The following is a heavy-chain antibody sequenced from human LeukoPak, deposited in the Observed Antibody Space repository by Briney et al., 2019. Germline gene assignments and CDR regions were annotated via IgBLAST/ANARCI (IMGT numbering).Heavy chain of an antibody. Sequence: GGSLRLSCAASGFTFSSYWMHWVRQAPGKGLVWVSRINSDGSSTSYADSVKGRFTISRDNAKNSLYLQMNSLRAEDTAVYYCARDKVEGPTILDPWGQGTLVTVSS. J-gene: IGHJ5*02. CDR2: INSDGSST. CDR1: GFTFSSYW. CDR3: ARDKVEGPTILDP. V-gene: IGHV3-74*01. D-gene: IGHD5-12*01.